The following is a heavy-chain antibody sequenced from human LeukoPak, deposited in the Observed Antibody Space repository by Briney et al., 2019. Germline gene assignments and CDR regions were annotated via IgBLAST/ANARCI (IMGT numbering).Heavy chain of an antibody. CDR3: ARDHTAMVKDYYYSMDV. CDR1: GGTFSSYA. J-gene: IGHJ6*04. V-gene: IGHV1-69*13. CDR2: IIPIFGTA. Sequence: SVKVSCKASGGTFSSYAISWVRQAPGQGLEWMGGIIPIFGTANYAQKFQGRVTITADESTSTAYVELSSLRSEDTAVYYCARDHTAMVKDYYYSMDVWGKGTTVTVSS. D-gene: IGHD5-18*01.